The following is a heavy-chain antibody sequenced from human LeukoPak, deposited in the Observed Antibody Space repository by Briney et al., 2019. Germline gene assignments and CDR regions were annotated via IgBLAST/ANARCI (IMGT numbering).Heavy chain of an antibody. CDR2: IKQDGSEK. J-gene: IGHJ4*02. Sequence: GGSLRLSCAASGFTFSSYWMSWVRQAPGKGLEWVANIKQDGSEKYCVDSVKGRFTISRDNAKNSLYLQMNSRRAEDTAVYYCARDPTSNYYGSGSHPAPFDYWGQGTLVTVSS. CDR3: ARDPTSNYYGSGSHPAPFDY. D-gene: IGHD3-10*01. V-gene: IGHV3-7*01. CDR1: GFTFSSYW.